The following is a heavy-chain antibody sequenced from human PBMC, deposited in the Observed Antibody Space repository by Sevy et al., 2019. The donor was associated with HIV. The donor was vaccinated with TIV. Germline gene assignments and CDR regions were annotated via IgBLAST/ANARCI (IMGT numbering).Heavy chain of an antibody. D-gene: IGHD1-7*01. Sequence: GGSLRLSCAASGFTFSDYYMSWIRQAPGKGLEWVSDISSGSTYTKYADSVKGRITISRDNAKNSLYLQMNSLRVEDTAVYYCARDRRNYAGQYFDYWGQGTLVTVPS. J-gene: IGHJ4*02. CDR2: ISSGSTYT. CDR3: ARDRRNYAGQYFDY. V-gene: IGHV3-11*06. CDR1: GFTFSDYY.